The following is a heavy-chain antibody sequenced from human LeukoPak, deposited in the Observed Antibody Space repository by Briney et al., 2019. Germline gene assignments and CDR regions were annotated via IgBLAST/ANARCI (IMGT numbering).Heavy chain of an antibody. CDR2: IYYSGST. Sequence: PSETLSLTCTVSGGSISSSSYYWGWTRQPPGKGLEWIGSIYYSGSTYYNPSLKSRVTISVDTSKNQFSLKLSSVTAADTAVYYGARQKTNPPIDYWGQGTLVTVSS. V-gene: IGHV4-39*01. J-gene: IGHJ4*02. CDR3: ARQKTNPPIDY. CDR1: GGSISSSSYY.